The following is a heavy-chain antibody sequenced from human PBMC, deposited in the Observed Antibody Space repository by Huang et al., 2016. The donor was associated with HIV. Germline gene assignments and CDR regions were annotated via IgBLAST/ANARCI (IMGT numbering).Heavy chain of an antibody. Sequence: LQLQESGPGLVKSSETLSLICTVSGGSISSISYYWGWIRQPPGKGPEWIGSIYYSGNTYYNPPLKSRVTISVDTSKNQFSLKVNSVTAADTAVYYCARHGRVAGHYYNNMDVWGRGTTVTVSS. D-gene: IGHD6-19*01. J-gene: IGHJ6*02. CDR1: GGSISSISYY. V-gene: IGHV4-39*01. CDR2: IYYSGNT. CDR3: ARHGRVAGHYYNNMDV.